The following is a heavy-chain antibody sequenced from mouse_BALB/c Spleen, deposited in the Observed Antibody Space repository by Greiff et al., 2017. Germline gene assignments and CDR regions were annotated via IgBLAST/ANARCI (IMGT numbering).Heavy chain of an antibody. CDR1: GYTFTSYW. CDR2: IYPGNSDT. CDR3: TRLATAPDMDY. J-gene: IGHJ4*01. V-gene: IGHV1-5*01. D-gene: IGHD1-2*01. Sequence: VQLKESGTVLARPGASVKMSCKASGYTFTSYWMHWVKQRPGQGLEWIGAIYPGNSDTSYNQKFKGKANLTAVTSTSTAYMELSSLTNEDSAVYYCTRLATAPDMDYWGQGTSVTVSS.